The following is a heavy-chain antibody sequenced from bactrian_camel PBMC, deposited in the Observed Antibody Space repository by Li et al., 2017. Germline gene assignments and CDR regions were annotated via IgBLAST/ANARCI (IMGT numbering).Heavy chain of an antibody. Sequence: HVQLVESGGGSVEAGRSLRLSCKADGFTYLRNCVGWFRQAPGKEREGVAAIDTGDGSTYYLNSVEGRFTISHDNAKNTLYLQMNSLKPEDTAIYYCAAEHLEEYGDCTDEYDNWGQGTQVTVS. CDR2: IDTGDGST. V-gene: IGHV3S1*01. D-gene: IGHD4*01. CDR3: AAEHLEEYGDCTDEYDN. CDR1: GFTYLRNC. J-gene: IGHJ4*01.